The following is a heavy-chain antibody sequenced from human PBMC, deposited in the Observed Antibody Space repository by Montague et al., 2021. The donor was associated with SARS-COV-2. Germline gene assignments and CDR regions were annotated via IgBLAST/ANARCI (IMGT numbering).Heavy chain of an antibody. CDR2: IYTSGST. CDR3: ARVFPRWLQFDPYFDY. D-gene: IGHD5-24*01. V-gene: IGHV4-61*02. CDR1: GGSISSGSYY. J-gene: IGHJ4*02. Sequence: TLSLTCTVSGGSISSGSYYWSWIRQPAGKELEWIGRIYTSGSTNYXPSLKSRVTISVDTSKNQFSLKLSSVTAADTAAYYCARVFPRWLQFDPYFDYWGQGTLVTVSS.